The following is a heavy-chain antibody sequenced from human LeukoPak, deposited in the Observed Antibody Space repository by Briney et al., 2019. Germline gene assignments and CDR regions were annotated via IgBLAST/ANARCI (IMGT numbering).Heavy chain of an antibody. CDR2: IHYSGST. CDR1: GGSISSHY. CDR3: ARAPYYYGMDV. Sequence: SETLSLTCTVSGGSISSHYWSWIRQPPGKGLEWIGYIHYSGSTNYNPSLKSRVTISVDTSKNQFSLKLSSVTAADTAVYYCARAPYYYGMDVWGQGTTVTVSS. V-gene: IGHV4-59*11. J-gene: IGHJ6*02.